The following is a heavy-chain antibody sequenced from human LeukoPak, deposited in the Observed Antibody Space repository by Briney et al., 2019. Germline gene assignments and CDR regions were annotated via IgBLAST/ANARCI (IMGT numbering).Heavy chain of an antibody. Sequence: PSETLSLTCAVSGGSISSNNWWTWVRQPPGKGLGWIGEIYHSGSTNYNPSLRSRVTISVDKSKNQFSLKLSSVTAADTAVYYCARDPITETEPIDYWGQGTLVTASS. CDR1: GGSISSNNW. CDR2: IYHSGST. V-gene: IGHV4-4*02. CDR3: ARDPITETEPIDY. J-gene: IGHJ4*02. D-gene: IGHD1-20*01.